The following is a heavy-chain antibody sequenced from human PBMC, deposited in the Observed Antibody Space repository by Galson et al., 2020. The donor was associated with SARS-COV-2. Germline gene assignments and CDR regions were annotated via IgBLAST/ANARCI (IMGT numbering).Heavy chain of an antibody. Sequence: GESLKISCAASGFTFSSYEINWVRQAPGKGLEWVSYISSRYTIYYADSVKGRFTISRDNSKNTLYLQMNSLRAEDTAVYYCARETTGWGQGTLVTVSS. J-gene: IGHJ4*02. CDR2: ISSRYTI. D-gene: IGHD1-1*01. CDR1: GFTFSSYE. CDR3: ARETTG. V-gene: IGHV3-48*03.